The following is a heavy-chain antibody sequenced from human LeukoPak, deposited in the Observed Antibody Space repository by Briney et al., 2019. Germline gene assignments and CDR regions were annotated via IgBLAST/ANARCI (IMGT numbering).Heavy chain of an antibody. CDR1: GFTFSSYG. CDR2: ISYDGSNK. CDR3: AKDPHMVRGVRGPQED. D-gene: IGHD3-10*01. Sequence: PGGSLRLSCAASGFTFSSYGMHWVRQAPGRGLEWVAVISYDGSNKYYADSVKGRFTISRDNSKNTLYLQMNSLRAEDTAVYYCAKDPHMVRGVRGPQEDWGQGTLVTVSS. J-gene: IGHJ4*02. V-gene: IGHV3-30*18.